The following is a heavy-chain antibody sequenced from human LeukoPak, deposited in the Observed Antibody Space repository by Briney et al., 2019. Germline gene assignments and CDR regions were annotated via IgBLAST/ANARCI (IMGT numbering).Heavy chain of an antibody. J-gene: IGHJ4*02. CDR2: ISYDGSNK. CDR3: ARDPHTGYFNPADY. D-gene: IGHD2-2*03. V-gene: IGHV3-30-3*01. CDR1: GFTFSSYA. Sequence: GGSLRLSCAASGFTFSSYAMHWVRQAPGKGLEWVAVISYDGSNKYYADSVKGRFTISRDNSKDTLYLQMNSLRPEDTAVYRCARDPHTGYFNPADYWGQGTLVTVSS.